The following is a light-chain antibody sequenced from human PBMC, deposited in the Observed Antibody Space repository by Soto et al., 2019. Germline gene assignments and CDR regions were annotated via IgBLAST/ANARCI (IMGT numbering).Light chain of an antibody. V-gene: IGLV1-51*02. CDR2: EDN. CDR1: SSNIGKNY. J-gene: IGLJ1*01. Sequence: QSVLTQPPSVSAAPGQKVTFSCSGSSSNIGKNYVSWYQQVPGTAPKLLIYEDNKRRSGIHDRFSGSKSGTSATLGITGLQTGDEADYYCGTWDSRLSVFVFGAGTKVTVL. CDR3: GTWDSRLSVFV.